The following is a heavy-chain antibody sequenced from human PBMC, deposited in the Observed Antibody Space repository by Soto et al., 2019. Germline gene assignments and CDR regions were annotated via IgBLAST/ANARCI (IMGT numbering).Heavy chain of an antibody. J-gene: IGHJ4*02. D-gene: IGHD7-27*01. CDR2: VHSSGTT. CDR3: ARDWTGATLFDY. V-gene: IGHV4-59*01. Sequence: PSETLSLTCSVSGDSISTYYWSWIRQSPGKGLEWIAYVHSSGTTYYNPSLRSRVAISLDTSKNQFSLRLTSVTAADTAVYYCARDWTGATLFDYWGQGLLVTVSS. CDR1: GDSISTYY.